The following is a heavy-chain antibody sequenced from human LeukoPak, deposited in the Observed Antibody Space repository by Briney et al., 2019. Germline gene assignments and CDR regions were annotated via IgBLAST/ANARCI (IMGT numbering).Heavy chain of an antibody. D-gene: IGHD6-13*01. CDR2: ISGSGGRT. J-gene: IGHJ6*02. Sequence: PGGSLRLSCAGSGYTFSSYALSWVRQAPGKGLEWVSAISGSGGRTDYADSVRGRFTTSRDNSKNTVYMQMNSLRAEDTAVYYCTKDREQMVPQAPPRGPYAMDVWGQGTTVTVSS. CDR3: TKDREQMVPQAPPRGPYAMDV. V-gene: IGHV3-23*01. CDR1: GYTFSSYA.